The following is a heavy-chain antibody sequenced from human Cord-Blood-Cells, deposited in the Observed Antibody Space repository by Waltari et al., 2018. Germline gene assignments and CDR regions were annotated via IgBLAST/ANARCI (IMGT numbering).Heavy chain of an antibody. CDR2: ISSSSSYI. CDR1: GSPFSCYS. V-gene: IGHV3-21*01. D-gene: IGHD2-15*01. J-gene: IGHJ4*02. Sequence: EVQLVESGGGLVKPGGSLGLACAAPGSPFSCYSMNWVRQAPGKGLEWVSSISSSSSYIYYADSVKGRFTISRDNAKNSLYLQMNSLRAEDTAVYYCARDRNGGNYFDYWGQGTLVTVSS. CDR3: ARDRNGGNYFDY.